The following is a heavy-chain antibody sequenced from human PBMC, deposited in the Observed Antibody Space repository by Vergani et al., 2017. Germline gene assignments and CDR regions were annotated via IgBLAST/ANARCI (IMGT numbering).Heavy chain of an antibody. Sequence: QVQLQQWGAGLLKPSETLSLTCAVSGGSFSGSYWSWIRQPPGKGLGWIGEINHSGSTNSNPSLKSRVTISVDTSKNPFSLKLSSVTAAATAVYSCARGPNYHDSGGVDYWGEGTLVTVSS. D-gene: IGHD3-22*01. CDR1: GGSFSGSY. J-gene: IGHJ4*02. CDR3: ARGPNYHDSGGVDY. CDR2: INHSGST. V-gene: IGHV4-34*01.